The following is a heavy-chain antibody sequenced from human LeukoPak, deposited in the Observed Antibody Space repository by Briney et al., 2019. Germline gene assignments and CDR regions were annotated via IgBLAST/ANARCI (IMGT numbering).Heavy chain of an antibody. J-gene: IGHJ6*02. V-gene: IGHV4-34*01. CDR1: GGSFSGYF. CDR2: IYYSGST. CDR3: ARDSSAREWGIVVVPAAMGSDGMDV. D-gene: IGHD2-2*01. Sequence: SETLSLTCAVYGGSFSGYFWNWIRQSPGKGLEWIGSIYYSGSTYYNPSLKSRVTISVDTSKNQFSLKLSSVTAADTAVYYCARDSSAREWGIVVVPAAMGSDGMDVWGQGTTVTVSS.